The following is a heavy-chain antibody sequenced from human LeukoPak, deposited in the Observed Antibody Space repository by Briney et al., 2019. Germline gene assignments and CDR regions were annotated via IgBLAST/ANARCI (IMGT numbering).Heavy chain of an antibody. J-gene: IGHJ3*02. CDR2: INPNSGGT. CDR3: ARADAFDI. V-gene: IGHV1-2*06. CDR1: GYTLTELS. Sequence: ASVKVSCKVSGYTLTELSMHWVRQAPGQGLEWMGRINPNSGGTNYAQKFQGRVTVTRDTSISTAYMELSRLRSDDTAVYYCARADAFDIWGQGTMVTVSS.